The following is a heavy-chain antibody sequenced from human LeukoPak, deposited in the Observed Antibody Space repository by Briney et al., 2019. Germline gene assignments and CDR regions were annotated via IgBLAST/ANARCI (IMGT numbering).Heavy chain of an antibody. Sequence: GSLRLSCAASGFTFSSYGMHWVRQAPGKGLEWVAVIWYDGSNKYYADSVKGRFTISRDNSKNTLYLQMNSLRAEDTAVYYCARDQATYYDILTGYDYWGQGTLVTVSS. V-gene: IGHV3-33*01. D-gene: IGHD3-9*01. CDR3: ARDQATYYDILTGYDY. CDR2: IWYDGSNK. J-gene: IGHJ4*02. CDR1: GFTFSSYG.